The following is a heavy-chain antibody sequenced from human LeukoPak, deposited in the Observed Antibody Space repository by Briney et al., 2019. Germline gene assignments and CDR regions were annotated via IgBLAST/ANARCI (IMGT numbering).Heavy chain of an antibody. Sequence: GGSLRLSCAASGFTFNTHGMHWVRQAPGKGLEWVAFIQFDGSKIYYADSVKGRFTIFRDNSENTLYLQMNSLGVEDTAVYFCAKWECIAPTGNTIRESFQHWRQGTLVSVSS. CDR2: IQFDGSKI. CDR3: AKWECIAPTGNTIRESFQH. D-gene: IGHD6-13*01. V-gene: IGHV3-30*02. CDR1: GFTFNTHG. J-gene: IGHJ1*01.